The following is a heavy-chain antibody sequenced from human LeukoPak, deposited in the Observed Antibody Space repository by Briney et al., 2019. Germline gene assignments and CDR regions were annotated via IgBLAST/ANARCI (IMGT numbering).Heavy chain of an antibody. CDR2: IYYSGST. Sequence: PSETLSLTCTVSGGSISSYYWSRIRQPPGKGLEWIGYIYYSGSTNYNPSLKSRVTISVDTSKNQFSLKLSSVTAADTAVYYCARGVNYYGSGSYYYFDYWGQGTLVTVSS. CDR3: ARGVNYYGSGSYYYFDY. J-gene: IGHJ4*02. CDR1: GGSISSYY. D-gene: IGHD3-10*01. V-gene: IGHV4-59*01.